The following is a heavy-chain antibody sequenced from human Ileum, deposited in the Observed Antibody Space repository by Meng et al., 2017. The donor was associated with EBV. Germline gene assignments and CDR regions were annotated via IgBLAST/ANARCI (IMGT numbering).Heavy chain of an antibody. Sequence: QVQLQESGPGLVKPSEPLSLACTVSVGSVSISSYYWSWIRQPPGKGLEWIGYIYYSGTTNYNPSLESRVTISVDTSKNQFSLKLRSVAASDTAVYYCARGWDTAMDSGWGQGTLVTVSS. J-gene: IGHJ4*02. D-gene: IGHD5-18*01. CDR3: ARGWDTAMDSG. CDR2: IYYSGTT. V-gene: IGHV4-61*01. CDR1: VGSVSISSYY.